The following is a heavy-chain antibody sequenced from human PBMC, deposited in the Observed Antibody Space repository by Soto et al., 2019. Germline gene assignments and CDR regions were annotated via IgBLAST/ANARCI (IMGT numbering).Heavy chain of an antibody. D-gene: IGHD3-10*02. CDR2: INPNSGGT. Sequence: EASVKVSCKASGYTFTGYYMHWVRQAPGQGLEWMGWINPNSGGTNYAQKFQGRVTMTRDTSISTAYMELSRLRSDDTAVYYCARGLTMAGADYYYYYGMDVWGQGTTVTVSS. J-gene: IGHJ6*02. V-gene: IGHV1-2*02. CDR1: GYTFTGYY. CDR3: ARGLTMAGADYYYYYGMDV.